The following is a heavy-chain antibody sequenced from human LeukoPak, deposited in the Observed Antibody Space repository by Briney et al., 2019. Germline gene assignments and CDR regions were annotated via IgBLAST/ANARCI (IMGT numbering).Heavy chain of an antibody. CDR1: GFTFSSYA. CDR2: ISGSGGST. Sequence: PGGSLRLSCAASGFTFSSYAMSWVRQAPGKGLEWVSAISGSGGSTYYADSVKGRFTISRDNSKNTLYLQMNSLRAEDTAVYYCAKDLSGYYDSLHSFDYWGQGTLVTVSS. D-gene: IGHD3-22*01. J-gene: IGHJ4*02. V-gene: IGHV3-23*01. CDR3: AKDLSGYYDSLHSFDY.